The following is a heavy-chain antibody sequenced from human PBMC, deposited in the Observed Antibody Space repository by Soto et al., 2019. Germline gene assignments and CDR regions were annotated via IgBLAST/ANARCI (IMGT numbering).Heavy chain of an antibody. CDR1: GFAFSSYG. J-gene: IGHJ4*02. V-gene: IGHV3-30*03. Sequence: QAQLVESGGGVVQPGRSLRPSCAASGFAFSSYGMHWVRQAPGTGLEWVAVISYDGSLQHYADSVKGRFTISRDNSKNMVLLKMSSLRAEDTAVYYCVSDRGYGHASVPYSWGQGTLVSVSS. D-gene: IGHD5-18*01. CDR3: VSDRGYGHASVPYS. CDR2: ISYDGSLQ.